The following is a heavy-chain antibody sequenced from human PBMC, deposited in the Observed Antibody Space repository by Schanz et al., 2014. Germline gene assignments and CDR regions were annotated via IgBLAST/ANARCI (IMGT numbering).Heavy chain of an antibody. CDR1: GHPFTAYY. CDR2: INPNSGGT. V-gene: IGHV1-2*06. Sequence: QVQLVQSGAEVKKPGASVKVSCKASGHPFTAYYMHWVRQAPGQGLEWMGRINPNSGGTNYAENCQGTDTITRDTANSTVYMERSRLTSDDTALYYSARDGHSSIWDSYYFYGLDVWGQGTTVTVSS. CDR3: ARDGHSSIWDSYYFYGLDV. J-gene: IGHJ6*02. D-gene: IGHD6-13*01.